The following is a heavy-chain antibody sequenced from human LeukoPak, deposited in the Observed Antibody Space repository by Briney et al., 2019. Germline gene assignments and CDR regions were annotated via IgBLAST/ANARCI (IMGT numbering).Heavy chain of an antibody. CDR2: INQSGST. CDR3: ARCDSGGWFFDS. J-gene: IGHJ5*01. Sequence: SETLSLTCAVSGGSFSGYSWNWIRQPPGKGLEWIGEINQSGSTKYKPSLKSRVTISIDTSKSQFSMRLNSVTAADTALYYCARCDSGGWFFDSWGQVALVTVSS. D-gene: IGHD6-19*01. V-gene: IGHV4-34*01. CDR1: GGSFSGYS.